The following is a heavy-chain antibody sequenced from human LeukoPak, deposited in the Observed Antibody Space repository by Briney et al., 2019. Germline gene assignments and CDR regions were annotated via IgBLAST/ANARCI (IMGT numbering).Heavy chain of an antibody. V-gene: IGHV4-34*01. CDR1: GGSFSGYH. CDR3: AMRIDIVVVPAAIHLDFDY. CDR2: INHSGST. D-gene: IGHD2-2*02. J-gene: IGHJ4*02. Sequence: SETLSLTCAVYGGSFSGYHWSWIRQPPGKGLEWIGEINHSGSTNYNPSLKSRVTISVDTSKNQFSLKLSSVTAADTAVYYCAMRIDIVVVPAAIHLDFDYWGQGTLVTVSS.